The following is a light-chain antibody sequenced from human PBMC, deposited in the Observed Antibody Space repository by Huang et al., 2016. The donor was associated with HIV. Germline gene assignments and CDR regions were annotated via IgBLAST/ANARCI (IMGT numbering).Light chain of an antibody. CDR3: QQCNNWPPA. Sequence: ETLMTQFPATLSVSPGERATLSCRASQNVRHNLTWYQQKPGQAPRLLFYEASSRATGVPGRFSASGSGIDFTLTISSLQSEDFAVYYCQQCNNWPPAFGGGTTVEIK. CDR2: EAS. J-gene: IGKJ4*01. CDR1: QNVRHN. V-gene: IGKV3-15*01.